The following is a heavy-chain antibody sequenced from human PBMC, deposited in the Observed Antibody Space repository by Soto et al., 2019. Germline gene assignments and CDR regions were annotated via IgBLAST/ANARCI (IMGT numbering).Heavy chain of an antibody. J-gene: IGHJ4*02. D-gene: IGHD3-22*01. Sequence: VQLVQSGAEVKRPGASVKISCKASGDTLSTYYMHWARQAPGQGLEWMGIINPRSGKTNYPQKFQGRVTMTRDTSTTTVYMELSTLRSEDTAMYYCARGVGYSASSGYPFDYWGQGTLVTVSS. CDR1: GDTLSTYY. CDR3: ARGVGYSASSGYPFDY. CDR2: INPRSGKT. V-gene: IGHV1-46*03.